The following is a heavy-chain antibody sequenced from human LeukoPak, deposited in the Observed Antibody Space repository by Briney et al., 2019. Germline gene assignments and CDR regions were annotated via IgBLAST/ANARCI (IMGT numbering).Heavy chain of an antibody. CDR3: ARAPITSPFYFDY. J-gene: IGHJ4*02. Sequence: GGSLRLSCTASGFAFDEHGMSWVRQVPGKGLEWVSGINWSGESTGYADPLRGRFTISRDNAKNSLYLQMDSLRAEDTALYYCARAPITSPFYFDYWGQGTLVTVSS. CDR2: INWSGEST. CDR1: GFAFDEHG. D-gene: IGHD2-2*01. V-gene: IGHV3-20*04.